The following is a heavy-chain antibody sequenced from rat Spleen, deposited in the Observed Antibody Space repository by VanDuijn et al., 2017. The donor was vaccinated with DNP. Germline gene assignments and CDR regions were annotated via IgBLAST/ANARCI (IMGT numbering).Heavy chain of an antibody. D-gene: IGHD1-6*01. CDR2: ISYSGST. V-gene: IGHV3-1*01. J-gene: IGHJ3*01. Sequence: EVQLQESGPGLVKPSQSLSLTCSVTGYSITSNYWGWIRKFPGNKMEWMGYISYSGSTGYNPSLKSRISITRDTSKNQFFLQLKSVTTEDTATCYCAGSGYSKDYYYLGAYWGQGTLVTVSS. CDR1: GYSITSNY. CDR3: AGSGYSKDYYYLGAY.